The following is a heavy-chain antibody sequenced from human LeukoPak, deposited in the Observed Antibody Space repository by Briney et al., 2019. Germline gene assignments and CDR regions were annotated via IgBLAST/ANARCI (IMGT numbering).Heavy chain of an antibody. D-gene: IGHD3-16*02. J-gene: IGHJ6*02. Sequence: PGGSLRLSCAASGFTFSSYEMNWVRQAPGKGLEWVSYISSSGSTIYYADSVKGRFTISRDNAKNSLYLQMNSLRAEDTAVYYCARALRPMITFGGVIALYGMDVWGQGTTVTVSS. CDR1: GFTFSSYE. CDR3: ARALRPMITFGGVIALYGMDV. V-gene: IGHV3-48*03. CDR2: ISSSGSTI.